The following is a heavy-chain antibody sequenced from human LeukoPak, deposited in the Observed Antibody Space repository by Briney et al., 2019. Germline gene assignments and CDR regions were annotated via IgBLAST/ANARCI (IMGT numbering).Heavy chain of an antibody. CDR3: ASRKLGNDY. V-gene: IGHV4-59*01. CDR2: IYYSGST. CDR1: GGSISDYY. J-gene: IGHJ4*02. D-gene: IGHD7-27*01. Sequence: SETLSLTCTVSGGSISDYYWSWIRQSPGKGLEWIGYIYYSGSTNYNPSLKSRVTISVDTSKNQFSLKLRSVTAADTAVYYCASRKLGNDYWGQGTLVTVSS.